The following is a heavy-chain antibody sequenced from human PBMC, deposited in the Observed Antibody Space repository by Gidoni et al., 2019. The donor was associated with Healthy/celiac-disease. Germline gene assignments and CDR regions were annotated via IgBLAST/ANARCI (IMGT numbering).Heavy chain of an antibody. CDR3: ARDYDFWSGFDY. Sequence: QVQLVESGGGVVQPGRSLRLSCAASGFTFSSYGMHWVRQAPGKGLEWVAVIWYDGSNKYYADSVKGRFNISRDNSKNTLYLQMNSLRAEDTAVYYCARDYDFWSGFDYWGQGTLVTVSS. J-gene: IGHJ4*02. CDR2: IWYDGSNK. D-gene: IGHD3-3*01. CDR1: GFTFSSYG. V-gene: IGHV3-33*01.